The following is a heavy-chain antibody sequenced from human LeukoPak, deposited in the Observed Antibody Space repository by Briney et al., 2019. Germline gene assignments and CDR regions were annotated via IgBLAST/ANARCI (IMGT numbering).Heavy chain of an antibody. D-gene: IGHD3-16*01. CDR2: IKQDGSER. Sequence: GGSLRLSCAASGSTFSGYYMSWVRQVPGKGLEWVATIKQDGSERYYVGSVRGRFTISRDNANNSLYLQMNSLRVEDTAVYYCARRGTWHSDYWGQGTLVTVSS. CDR3: ARRGTWHSDY. CDR1: GSTFSGYY. V-gene: IGHV3-7*01. J-gene: IGHJ4*02.